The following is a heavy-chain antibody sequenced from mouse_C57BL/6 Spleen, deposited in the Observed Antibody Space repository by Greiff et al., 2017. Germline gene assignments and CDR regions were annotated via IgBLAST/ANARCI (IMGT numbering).Heavy chain of an antibody. CDR1: GYAFSSYW. J-gene: IGHJ2*01. D-gene: IGHD1-1*01. V-gene: IGHV1-80*01. CDR3: ARSVTYYVSSGFDY. Sequence: QVQLQQSGAELVKPGASVKISCKASGYAFSSYWMNWVKQRPGKGLEWIGQIYPGDGDTNYNGKFKGKATLTADKSSSTAYMQLSSLTAADSAVFFCARSVTYYVSSGFDYWGQGTTLTVSS. CDR2: IYPGDGDT.